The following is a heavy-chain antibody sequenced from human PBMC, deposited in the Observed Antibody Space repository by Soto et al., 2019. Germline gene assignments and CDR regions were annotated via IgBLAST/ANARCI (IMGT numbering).Heavy chain of an antibody. CDR1: GYTFTSYG. V-gene: IGHV1-18*01. D-gene: IGHD3-9*01. J-gene: IGHJ3*02. CDR2: ISAYNGNT. CDR3: ARVDYEILTGYPGWRDAFDI. Sequence: GASVKVSCKASGYTFTSYGISWVRQAPGQGLEWMGWISAYNGNTNYAQKLQGRVTMTTDTSTSTAYMELRSLRSDDTAVYYCARVDYEILTGYPGWRDAFDIWGQGTMVTVSS.